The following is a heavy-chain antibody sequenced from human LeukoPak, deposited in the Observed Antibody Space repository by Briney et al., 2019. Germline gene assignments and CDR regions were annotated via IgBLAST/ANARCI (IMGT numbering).Heavy chain of an antibody. CDR3: ARDQRQYYYDSSFDY. CDR1: GYTFTSHH. V-gene: IGHV1-46*01. J-gene: IGHJ4*02. Sequence: ASVKISCKASGYTFTSHHIHWVRQAPGQGHEWMGIINPSGGSTNYGQKFQGRVTMTRDMSTSTAYMELSRLRSDDTAVYYCARDQRQYYYDSSFDYWGQGTLVTVSS. CDR2: INPSGGST. D-gene: IGHD3-22*01.